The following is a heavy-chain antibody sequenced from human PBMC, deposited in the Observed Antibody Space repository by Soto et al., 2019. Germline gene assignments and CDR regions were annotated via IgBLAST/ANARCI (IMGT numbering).Heavy chain of an antibody. Sequence: ASVKVSCKASGYTFTSYDINWVRQATGQGLEWMGWMNPNSGNTGYAQKFQGRVTMTRNTSISTAYMELSSLRSEDTAVYYCARDSGYCSGGSCYFPTYYYYYYMDVWGKGTTVTVSS. CDR3: ARDSGYCSGGSCYFPTYYYYYYMDV. D-gene: IGHD2-15*01. CDR1: GYTFTSYD. J-gene: IGHJ6*03. V-gene: IGHV1-8*01. CDR2: MNPNSGNT.